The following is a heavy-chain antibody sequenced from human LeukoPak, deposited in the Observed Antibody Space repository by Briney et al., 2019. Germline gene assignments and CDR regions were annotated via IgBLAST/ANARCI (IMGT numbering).Heavy chain of an antibody. Sequence: SETLSLTCAVYGGSFSGYYWSWIRQPPGKGLEWIGEINHSGSTNYNPSLKSRVTISVDTSKNQFSLKLSSVTAADTAVYYCARGLGYCSGGSCYSRLYYYYGMDVWGQGTAVTVSS. CDR2: INHSGST. J-gene: IGHJ6*02. CDR1: GGSFSGYY. V-gene: IGHV4-34*01. CDR3: ARGLGYCSGGSCYSRLYYYYGMDV. D-gene: IGHD2-15*01.